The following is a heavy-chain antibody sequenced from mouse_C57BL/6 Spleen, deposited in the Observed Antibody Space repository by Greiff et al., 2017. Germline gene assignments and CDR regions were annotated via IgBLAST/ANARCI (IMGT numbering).Heavy chain of an antibody. J-gene: IGHJ3*01. V-gene: IGHV1-69*01. CDR3: ASFYYDYDRCAY. CDR1: GYTFTSYW. Sequence: VQLQQPGAELVMPGASVKLSCKASGYTFTSYWMHWVKQRPGQGLEWIGEIDPSDSYTNYNQKFKGKSTLTVDKSSSTAYMQLSSLTSEDSAVYYCASFYYDYDRCAYWGQGTLVTVSA. CDR2: IDPSDSYT. D-gene: IGHD2-4*01.